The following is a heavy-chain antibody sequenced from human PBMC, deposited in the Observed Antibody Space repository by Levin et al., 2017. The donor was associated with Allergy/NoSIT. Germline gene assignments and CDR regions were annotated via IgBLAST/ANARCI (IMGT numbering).Heavy chain of an antibody. Sequence: NPGWSLRLSCTVSGGSISSSSDYWGWIRQPPGKGLEWIASIDYSGSIYYNPSLKSRVTISVDTSKNQFSLKLSAVTAADTAVYYCARHMWRQLVPRVTCFDPWGQGTLVTVSS. CDR2: IDYSGSI. V-gene: IGHV4-39*01. CDR1: GGSISSSSDY. CDR3: ARHMWRQLVPRVTCFDP. D-gene: IGHD6-13*01. J-gene: IGHJ5*02.